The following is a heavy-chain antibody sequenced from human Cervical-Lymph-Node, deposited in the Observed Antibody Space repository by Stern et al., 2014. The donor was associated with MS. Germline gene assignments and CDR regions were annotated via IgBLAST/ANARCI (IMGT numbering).Heavy chain of an antibody. CDR1: GYTFTTYA. Sequence: QVQLGQSGSELKKPGASVKVSCKASGYTFTTYAVNWVRQAPGQGLEWMGWINTDTGNPTYAQGFTGRFVFSLDTSVTTTYLQISNLKAEDTAVYYCARDSTGSYHGNAFDIWGQGTIVTVSS. CDR2: INTDTGNP. D-gene: IGHD1-26*01. CDR3: ARDSTGSYHGNAFDI. V-gene: IGHV7-4-1*02. J-gene: IGHJ3*02.